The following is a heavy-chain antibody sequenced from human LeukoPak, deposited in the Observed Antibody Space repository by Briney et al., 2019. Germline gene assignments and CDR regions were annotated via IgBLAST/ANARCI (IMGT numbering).Heavy chain of an antibody. CDR3: ARWTIFGVA. CDR2: INYSENT. J-gene: IGHJ5*02. V-gene: IGHV4-30-4*08. Sequence: SQTLSLTCTVSGASISSADYYWSWIRQPPGKGLEWIGYINYSENTYYNPSLKGRLTISVHTSKNQFSLKLTSVTAADTAVYYCARWTIFGVAWGQGTLVTVSS. CDR1: GASISSADYY. D-gene: IGHD3-3*01.